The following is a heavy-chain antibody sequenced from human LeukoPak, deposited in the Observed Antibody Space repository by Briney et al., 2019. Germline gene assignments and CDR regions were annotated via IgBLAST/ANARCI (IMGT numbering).Heavy chain of an antibody. CDR3: ARGDYYYYED. CDR2: MNPNSGNT. CDR1: GYTFTSYD. J-gene: IGHJ4*02. Sequence: GASVKVSCKASGYTFTSYDINWVRQATGQGLERMGWMNPNSGNTGFAQKFQGRVTMTRNTSTSTAYMEPSSLTSEDTAVYYCARGDYYYYEDWGQGTLVTVSS. V-gene: IGHV1-8*02. D-gene: IGHD3-22*01.